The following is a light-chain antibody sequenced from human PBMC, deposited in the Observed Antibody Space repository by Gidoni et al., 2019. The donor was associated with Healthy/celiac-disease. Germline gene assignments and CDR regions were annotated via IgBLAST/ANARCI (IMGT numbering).Light chain of an antibody. J-gene: IGKJ1*01. Sequence: EIVWTQSPGTLSLSPGERATLSCRASQRVSSSYLAWYQQKPGQAPRLLIYGASSRATGIPDRFSGSGSGTDFTLTISRLEPEDFAVYYCQQYGSSSWTFGQXTKVEIK. CDR2: GAS. CDR1: QRVSSSY. CDR3: QQYGSSSWT. V-gene: IGKV3-20*01.